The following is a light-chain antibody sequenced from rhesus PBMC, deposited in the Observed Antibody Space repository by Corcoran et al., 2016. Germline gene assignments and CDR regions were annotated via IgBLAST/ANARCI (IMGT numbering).Light chain of an antibody. V-gene: IGKV1-36*02. Sequence: DIQMTQSPSSLSASVGDRVTITCRASQGINDYLSWYQQKPGKATKRLIYAASSLESGVPSRFSGSGSGTEFPLTISSLQPEDFAAYYCLQGYSTPWTFGQGTKVEIK. J-gene: IGKJ1*01. CDR1: QGINDY. CDR2: AAS. CDR3: LQGYSTPWT.